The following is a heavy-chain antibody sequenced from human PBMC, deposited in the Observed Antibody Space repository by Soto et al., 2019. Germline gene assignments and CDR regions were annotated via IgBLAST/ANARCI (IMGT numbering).Heavy chain of an antibody. D-gene: IGHD6-19*01. CDR1: GGTFSSYA. CDR2: IIPIFGTA. V-gene: IGHV1-69*13. Sequence: SVKVSCKASGGTFSSYAISWVRQAPGQGLEWMGGIIPIFGTANYAQKFQGRVTITADESTSTAYMELSSLRSEDTAVYYCARDASRAVAGTTSMDWGQGTLVTVSS. CDR3: ARDASRAVAGTTSMD. J-gene: IGHJ4*02.